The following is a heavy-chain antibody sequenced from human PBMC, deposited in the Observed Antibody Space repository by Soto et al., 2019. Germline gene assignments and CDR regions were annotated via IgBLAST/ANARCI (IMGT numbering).Heavy chain of an antibody. CDR3: ARQPQLPRGYYYFGY. J-gene: IGHJ4*02. V-gene: IGHV3-30-3*01. Sequence: QVQLVESGGGVVQPGRSLRLSCAASGFTFSSYAMHWVRQAPGKGLEWVAVISYDGSNKYYADSVKGRFTISRDNSKNTLYLQMNSLRAEDTAVYYCARQPQLPRGYYYFGYWGQGTLVTVSS. D-gene: IGHD2-2*01. CDR1: GFTFSSYA. CDR2: ISYDGSNK.